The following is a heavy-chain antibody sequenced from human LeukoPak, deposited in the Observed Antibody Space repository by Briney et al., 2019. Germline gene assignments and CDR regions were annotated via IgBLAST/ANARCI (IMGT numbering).Heavy chain of an antibody. Sequence: GGSLRLSCAASGFTFSDYYMSWIRQAPGKGLEWVSYITSGGNSIYYADSVKGRFTISRDNAKNSLYLQMNSLRAEDTAVYYCARGDGYCSGAACYADYWGQGTLVTVSS. CDR1: GFTFSDYY. CDR3: ARGDGYCSGAACYADY. CDR2: ITSGGNSI. D-gene: IGHD2-15*01. J-gene: IGHJ4*02. V-gene: IGHV3-11*01.